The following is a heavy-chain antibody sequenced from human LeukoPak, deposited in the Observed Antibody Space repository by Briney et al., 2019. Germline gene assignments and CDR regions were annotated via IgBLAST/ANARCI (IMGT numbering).Heavy chain of an antibody. D-gene: IGHD1-20*01. J-gene: IGHJ4*02. CDR2: INHSGST. CDR3: ARAITGRGSR. CDR1: GGSFSGYY. Sequence: PSETLSLTCAVYGGSFSGYYWSWIRQPPGKGLEWIGEINHSGSTNYNPSLKSRVTISVDTSKNQFSLKLSSVTAADTAVYYCARAITGRGSRWGQGTLVTVSS. V-gene: IGHV4-34*01.